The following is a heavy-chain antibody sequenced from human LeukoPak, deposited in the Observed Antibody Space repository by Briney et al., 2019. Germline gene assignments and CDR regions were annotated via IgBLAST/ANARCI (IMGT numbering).Heavy chain of an antibody. CDR2: IYSGGST. Sequence: GGSLRLSCAASGFTVSSNYMSWVRQAPGKGLEWVSVIYSGGSTYYADSVKGRFTISRDNSKNTLYLQMNSRGAEDTAVYYCARESYGRGYYFDYWGQGTLVTVSS. CDR1: GFTVSSNY. CDR3: ARESYGRGYYFDY. J-gene: IGHJ4*02. V-gene: IGHV3-66*01. D-gene: IGHD1-26*01.